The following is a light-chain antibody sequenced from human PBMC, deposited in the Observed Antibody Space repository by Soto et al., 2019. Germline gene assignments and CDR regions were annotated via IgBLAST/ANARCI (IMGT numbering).Light chain of an antibody. CDR1: SSDVGSYYS. J-gene: IGLJ1*01. V-gene: IGLV2-14*01. Sequence: QSALTQPASVSGSPGQSITISCTGTSSDVGSYYSVSWYKQHPGKAPKLMIYEVSNRPSGVSNRFSGSKSGNTASLTISGLKAEDEADYYCSSYTSSSTLVFGTGTKVTVL. CDR2: EVS. CDR3: SSYTSSSTLV.